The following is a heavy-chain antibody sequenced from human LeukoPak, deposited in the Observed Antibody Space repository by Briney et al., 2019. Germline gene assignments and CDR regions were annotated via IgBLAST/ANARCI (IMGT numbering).Heavy chain of an antibody. CDR1: GFAFSNYE. CDR3: ARERVACNGDCYDY. J-gene: IGHJ4*02. Sequence: GGSLTLFCAASGFAFSNYEMNWVRQAPGKGLEWVSVISSSGSKIYSAGSVKGRFTISRDNAKNSLSLQMNSLRAEDTAVYYCARERVACNGDCYDYWGQRTLATVSS. V-gene: IGHV3-48*03. CDR2: ISSSGSKI. D-gene: IGHD2/OR15-2a*01.